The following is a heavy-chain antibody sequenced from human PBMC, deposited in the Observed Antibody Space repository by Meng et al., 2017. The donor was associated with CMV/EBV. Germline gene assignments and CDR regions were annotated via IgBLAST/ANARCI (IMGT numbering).Heavy chain of an antibody. Sequence: ASVKVSCKASGYTFTSYDINWVRQATGQGLEWMGWMNPNSGNTGYAQKFQGRVTMTRNTSISTAYMELSSLRSEDTAMYYCARDIRYPGTDDAFDIWGQGTMVTVSS. V-gene: IGHV1-8*01. CDR1: GYTFTSYD. CDR3: ARDIRYPGTDDAFDI. J-gene: IGHJ3*02. CDR2: MNPNSGNT. D-gene: IGHD3-9*01.